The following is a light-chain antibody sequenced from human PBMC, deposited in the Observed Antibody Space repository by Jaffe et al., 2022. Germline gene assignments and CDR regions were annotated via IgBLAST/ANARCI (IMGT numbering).Light chain of an antibody. V-gene: IGKV3-20*01. CDR1: QTVTSNY. J-gene: IGKJ1*01. CDR3: QQYGISPWT. CDR2: VAS. Sequence: EIVLTQSPGTLSLFPGERATLSCRASQTVTSNYLTWYQQKPGQAPRVLIYVASSRAPGIPDRFSGRGSGTDFTLTISRLEPEDSAVYYCQQYGISPWTFGQGTKVEIK.